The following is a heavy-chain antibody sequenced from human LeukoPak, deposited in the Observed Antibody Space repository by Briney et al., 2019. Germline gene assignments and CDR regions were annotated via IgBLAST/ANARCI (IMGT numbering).Heavy chain of an antibody. Sequence: GGSLRLSCAASGFTFSSYGMHWVRQPQGEGLEWVAVISYDGSKKSSAESVKGRFTISRDNSKDTLYLQMNSLRPEDTAVYFCARANGQLWTTPDYWGQGTLVTISS. J-gene: IGHJ4*02. CDR2: ISYDGSKK. V-gene: IGHV3-30*03. CDR3: ARANGQLWTTPDY. CDR1: GFTFSSYG. D-gene: IGHD5-18*01.